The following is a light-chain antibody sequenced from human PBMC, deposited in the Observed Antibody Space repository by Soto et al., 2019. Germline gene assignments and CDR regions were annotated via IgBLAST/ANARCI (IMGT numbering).Light chain of an antibody. CDR2: AAS. V-gene: IGKV1-39*01. Sequence: DIQMTQSPSSLSASVGDRVTITCRASQSISSYLNWYQQKPGKAPKLLIYAASSLQSGVPSRFSGSGSGTDFTLTISSLQPEDFSTHYCQQSYRTLTFGQGTRLEI. CDR1: QSISSY. J-gene: IGKJ5*01. CDR3: QQSYRTLT.